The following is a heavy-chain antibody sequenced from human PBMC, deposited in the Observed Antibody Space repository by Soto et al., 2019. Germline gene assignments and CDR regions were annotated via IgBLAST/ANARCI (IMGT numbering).Heavy chain of an antibody. CDR3: ARSIVSGLMFPPGLDV. J-gene: IGHJ6*02. D-gene: IGHD2-21*01. CDR1: GGSFSGYY. Sequence: SETLSLTCAVYGGSFSGYYWSWIRQPPGKGLEWIGEINHSGSTNYNPSLKSRVTISVDTSINTAYLQWTSLKASDTAMYYRARSIVSGLMFPPGLDVWGQGTTVTVSS. CDR2: INHSGST. V-gene: IGHV4-34*01.